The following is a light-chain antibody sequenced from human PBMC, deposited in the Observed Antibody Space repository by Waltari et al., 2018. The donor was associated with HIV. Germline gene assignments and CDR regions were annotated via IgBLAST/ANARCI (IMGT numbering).Light chain of an antibody. J-gene: IGLJ3*02. CDR2: FDD. CDR1: RSNIGNRA. CDR3: AAWDDNLNAML. Sequence: QSALTQPPSVSAAPRQRVTISCSGTRSNIGNRAVNWYRQFPGTTPTLLIYFDDLLSSGVSDRFSASKSDTSASLAISGLQSEDEADYYCAAWDDNLNAMLFGGGTRLTVL. V-gene: IGLV1-36*01.